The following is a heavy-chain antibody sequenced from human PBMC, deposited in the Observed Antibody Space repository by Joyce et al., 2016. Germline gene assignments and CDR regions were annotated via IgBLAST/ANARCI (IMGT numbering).Heavy chain of an antibody. D-gene: IGHD3-10*01. CDR3: SRQRGSGSFGDY. J-gene: IGHJ4*02. V-gene: IGHV4-39*01. Sequence: QLQESGPGLLKPSETLSLTCTVSGVSLSDSIYYWGWIRQSPGRGLEWIGSSDNGGSTYQNPSLKNRVTMSVETSRNQLSLNLTSVTAADTAVYFCSRQRGSGSFGDYWGQGTQVIVSS. CDR2: SDNGGST. CDR1: GVSLSDSIYY.